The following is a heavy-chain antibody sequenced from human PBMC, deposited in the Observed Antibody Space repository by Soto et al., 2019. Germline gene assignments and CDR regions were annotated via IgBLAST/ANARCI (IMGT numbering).Heavy chain of an antibody. V-gene: IGHV1-18*04. CDR2: ISAYNGNT. D-gene: IGHD6-19*01. CDR1: GYTFTSYG. Sequence: ASVKVSCKASGYTFTSYGISWVRQAPGQGLEWMGWISAYNGNTNYAQKLQGRVTMTTDTSTSTAYMELRSLRSDDTAVYYCARDPIAVAGTQGWFDPWGQGTLVTVSS. J-gene: IGHJ5*02. CDR3: ARDPIAVAGTQGWFDP.